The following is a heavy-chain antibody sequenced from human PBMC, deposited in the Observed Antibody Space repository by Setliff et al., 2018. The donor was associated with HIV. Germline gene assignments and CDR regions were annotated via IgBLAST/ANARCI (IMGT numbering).Heavy chain of an antibody. V-gene: IGHV1-2*02. CDR3: ATVDDVSQIYFDY. Sequence: ASVKVSCKASGYTFTSYYMHWVRQAPGQGLEWMGWISAYNDNTKDAQNFQGRVTMTRDTSVSTAYMELSRLTSDDTAVYYCATVDDVSQIYFDYWGQGTLVTVSS. CDR1: GYTFTSYY. J-gene: IGHJ4*02. D-gene: IGHD3-3*01. CDR2: ISAYNDNT.